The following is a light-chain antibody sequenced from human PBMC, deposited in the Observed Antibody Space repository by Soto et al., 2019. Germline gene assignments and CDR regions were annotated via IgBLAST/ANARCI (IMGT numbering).Light chain of an antibody. V-gene: IGLV2-23*01. CDR2: EGS. CDR3: CSYAGSFYV. Sequence: QSALTQPASVSGSPGQSITISCTGTSSDVGSYNLVSWYQQHPGKVPKFMIYEGSKRPSGVSNRFSGSKSGNTASLTISGLQAEDEADYYCCSYAGSFYVFGTGTQLTV. J-gene: IGLJ1*01. CDR1: SSDVGSYNL.